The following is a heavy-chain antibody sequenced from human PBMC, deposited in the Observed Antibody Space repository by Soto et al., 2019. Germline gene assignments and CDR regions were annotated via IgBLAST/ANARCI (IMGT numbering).Heavy chain of an antibody. Sequence: QVRLQQWGAGLLKPSETLPLTCAVYGGSFSDYYWSWIRQPPGKGLEWIGEINHSGSTNYNPSLKSRVTISVDTSKNQLSLKLNSVTAADTAVYYCAREVPSRYFDLWGRGTPVTVSS. D-gene: IGHD3-10*01. J-gene: IGHJ2*01. CDR3: AREVPSRYFDL. V-gene: IGHV4-34*01. CDR1: GGSFSDYY. CDR2: INHSGST.